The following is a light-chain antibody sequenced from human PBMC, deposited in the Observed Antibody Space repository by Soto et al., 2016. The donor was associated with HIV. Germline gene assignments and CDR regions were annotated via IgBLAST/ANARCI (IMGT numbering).Light chain of an antibody. J-gene: IGKJ1*01. CDR3: QQYQTEEGT. Sequence: DIQMTQSPSTLSASVGDRVTITCRASQSISSWVAWYQQKPGKAPNLLIYKASNLESGVPSRFSGGGSGTEFTLTISSLQPGDFATYYCQQYQTEEGTFGQGTTVEIK. V-gene: IGKV1-5*03. CDR2: KAS. CDR1: QSISSW.